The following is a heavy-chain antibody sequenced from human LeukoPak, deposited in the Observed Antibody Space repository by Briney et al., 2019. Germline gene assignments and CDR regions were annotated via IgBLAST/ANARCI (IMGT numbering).Heavy chain of an antibody. D-gene: IGHD2-2*01. CDR2: ISGSGGST. V-gene: IGHV3-23*01. CDR3: ANPPICSSTSCYDPPRY. Sequence: GGSLRLSCAASGFSFSSYAMSWVRRAPGKGLEWVSAISGSGGSTYYADYVKGRFTISRDNSKNTLYLQMNSLRADDTALYYSANPPICSSTSCYDPPRYWGQGTLVTVSS. CDR1: GFSFSSYA. J-gene: IGHJ4*02.